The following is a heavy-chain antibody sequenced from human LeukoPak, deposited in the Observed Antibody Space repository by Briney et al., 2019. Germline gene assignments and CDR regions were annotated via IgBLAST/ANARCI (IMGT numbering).Heavy chain of an antibody. CDR1: GGSISSSYY. J-gene: IGHJ5*02. V-gene: IGHV4-39*01. D-gene: IGHD2-15*01. CDR3: ARHDVVSNWFDP. CDR2: IYYSGST. Sequence: SETLSLTCTVSGGSISSSYYWGWIRQPPGKGLEWIGSIYYSGSTYYNPSLKSRVTISVDTSKNQFSLKLSSVTAADTAVYYCARHDVVSNWFDPWGQGTLVTVSS.